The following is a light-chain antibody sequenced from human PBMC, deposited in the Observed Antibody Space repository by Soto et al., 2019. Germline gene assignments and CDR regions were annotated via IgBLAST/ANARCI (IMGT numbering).Light chain of an antibody. CDR2: EVS. J-gene: IGLJ1*01. V-gene: IGLV2-14*01. CDR1: SSDISIYNY. CDR3: CSYTSSTNYV. Sequence: SVLTQPASVSGSPGQSITISCTGTSSDISIYNYVSWYQQHPGKAPKLIIYEVSNRPSGISNRFSGAKSDNTASLTISGLQVEDEADYYCCSYTSSTNYVFGAGTKVTVL.